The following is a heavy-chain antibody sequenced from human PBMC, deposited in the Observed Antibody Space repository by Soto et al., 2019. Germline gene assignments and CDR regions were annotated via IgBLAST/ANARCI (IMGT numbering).Heavy chain of an antibody. CDR2: INHSGST. J-gene: IGHJ4*02. D-gene: IGHD3-9*01. V-gene: IGHV4-34*01. CDR3: ARSLTDDILTGYQKGYFDY. CDR1: GGSFSGYY. Sequence: SETLSLTCAVYGGSFSGYYWSWIRQPPGKGLEWIGEINHSGSTNYNPSLKSRVTISVDTSKNQFSLKLSSVTAADTAVYYCARSLTDDILTGYQKGYFDYWGQGTLVTVSS.